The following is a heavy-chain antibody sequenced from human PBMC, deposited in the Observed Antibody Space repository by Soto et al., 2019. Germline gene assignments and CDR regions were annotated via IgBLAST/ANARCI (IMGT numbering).Heavy chain of an antibody. D-gene: IGHD6-13*01. CDR3: ARGGTYSRLIIGDWFDP. V-gene: IGHV4-59*01. J-gene: IGHJ5*02. Sequence: QVQLQESGPGLVKPSETLSLTCGVSGGSISNNYWSWIRQPPGKGLEWIGYISHSGSTNYNPSLKSRVTISVDTSKKQFSLELNSFTAADTAVYYCARGGTYSRLIIGDWFDPWGQGTLVTVAS. CDR1: GGSISNNY. CDR2: ISHSGST.